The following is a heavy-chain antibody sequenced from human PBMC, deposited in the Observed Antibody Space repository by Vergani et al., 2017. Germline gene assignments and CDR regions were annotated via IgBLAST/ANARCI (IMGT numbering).Heavy chain of an antibody. CDR2: INPNSGGT. D-gene: IGHD5-12*01. CDR3: ARDAQPRGYSGYVPGDY. Sequence: QVQLVQSGAEVKKPGASVKVSCKASGYTFTGYYMHWVRQAPGQGLEWMGWINPNSGGTNYAQKFQGWVTMTRDTSSSTAYMELSRLRSDDTAVYYCARDAQPRGYSGYVPGDYWGQGTLVTVSS. V-gene: IGHV1-2*04. J-gene: IGHJ4*02. CDR1: GYTFTGYY.